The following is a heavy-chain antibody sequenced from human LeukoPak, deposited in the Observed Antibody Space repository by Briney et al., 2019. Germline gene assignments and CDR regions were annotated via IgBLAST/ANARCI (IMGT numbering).Heavy chain of an antibody. CDR3: ARDGSGSYDQ. CDR1: GFTFSDFY. D-gene: IGHD3-10*01. V-gene: IGHV3-11*01. J-gene: IGHJ4*02. CDR2: ISASGNTM. Sequence: GGSLRLSCAASGFTFSDFYMFWIRQAPGKGLEWVSYISASGNTMYYGDSVKGRFTISRDNAKNSLYLQMNSLRAEDTAVYYCARDGSGSYDQWGQGTLVTVFS.